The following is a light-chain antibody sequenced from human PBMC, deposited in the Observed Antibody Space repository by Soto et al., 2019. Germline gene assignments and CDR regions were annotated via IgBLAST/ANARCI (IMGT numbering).Light chain of an antibody. J-gene: IGKJ5*01. CDR2: AAS. CDR1: QSISSY. Sequence: DIQMTQSPSSLSASVGDRVAITCRASQSISSYLNWYQQKPGKVPKLLIYAASSLQSGVPSRFSGSGSGTDFTLTISSLQPEDFATYYCQQSYSTLITFGQGTRLEI. V-gene: IGKV1-39*01. CDR3: QQSYSTLIT.